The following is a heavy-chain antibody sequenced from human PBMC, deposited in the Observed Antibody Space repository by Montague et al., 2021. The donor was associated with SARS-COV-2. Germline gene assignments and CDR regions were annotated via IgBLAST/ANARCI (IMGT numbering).Heavy chain of an antibody. CDR1: DGSISSANW. CDR2: IYYTGST. J-gene: IGHJ4*02. CDR3: ARGGSGHSGLDD. V-gene: IGHV4-4*02. Sequence: SETLSLTCAVSDGSISSANWWTWVRLPPGKGLEWVGEIYYTGSTNYKPSLKSRVTIFVDKSWNHFSLRLTSVTAADTAVYYCARGGSGHSGLDDWGQGTLVTVSS. D-gene: IGHD3-16*01.